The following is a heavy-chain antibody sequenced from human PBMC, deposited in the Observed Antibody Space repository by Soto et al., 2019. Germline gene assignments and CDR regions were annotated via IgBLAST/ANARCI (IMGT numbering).Heavy chain of an antibody. V-gene: IGHV3-23*01. J-gene: IGHJ5*02. D-gene: IGHD2-2*01. Sequence: GGSLRLSCAASGFTFSSYAMSWVRQAPGKGLEWVSAISGSGGSTYYADSVKGRFTISRDNSKNTLYLQMNSLRAEDTAVYYCVKVRYDCSSTSCYYVLFWFDPWGQGTLVTVSS. CDR3: VKVRYDCSSTSCYYVLFWFDP. CDR1: GFTFSSYA. CDR2: ISGSGGST.